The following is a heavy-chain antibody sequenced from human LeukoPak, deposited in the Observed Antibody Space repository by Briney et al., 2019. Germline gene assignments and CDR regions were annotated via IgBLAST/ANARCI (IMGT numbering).Heavy chain of an antibody. Sequence: GGSLRLSCAVSGFTVSSDSMNWVRQAPGKGLEWVSVIYCHGTTYYADSVKGRFTLSRDISKNSVYLQVKSLRAEDTAVYFCARGDYGSGLDTYAFDXXXQGTMVTVSS. V-gene: IGHV3-53*01. J-gene: IGHJ3*02. D-gene: IGHD4-17*01. CDR1: GFTVSSDS. CDR3: ARGDYGSGLDTYAFDX. CDR2: IYCHGTT.